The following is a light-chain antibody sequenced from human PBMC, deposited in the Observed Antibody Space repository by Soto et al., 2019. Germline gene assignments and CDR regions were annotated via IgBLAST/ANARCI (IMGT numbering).Light chain of an antibody. CDR1: SY. V-gene: IGLV2-8*01. CDR2: EVS. CDR3: TSYVGNAWV. J-gene: IGLJ3*02. Sequence: QSALTQPPSASGSPGQSVTISCTATSYVSWYQQHPGKAPKLLIYEVSKRPSGVPDRFYGSTSGNTASLTVSGLQAEDEADYYCTSYVGNAWVFGGGTKLTVL.